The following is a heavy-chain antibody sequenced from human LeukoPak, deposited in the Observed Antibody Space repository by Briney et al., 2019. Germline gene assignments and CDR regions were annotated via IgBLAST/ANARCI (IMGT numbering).Heavy chain of an antibody. D-gene: IGHD3-22*01. CDR1: GFSFNTYW. V-gene: IGHV3-7*01. CDR3: ARDRHYDSSGYYPDAFDI. J-gene: IGHJ3*02. Sequence: GGSLRLSCAVSGFSFNTYWMTWVRQAPGKGLEWVANIKQDGSEKYYVDSVKGRFTISRDNAKNSLYLQMNSLRAEDTAVYYCARDRHYDSSGYYPDAFDIWGQGTMVTVSS. CDR2: IKQDGSEK.